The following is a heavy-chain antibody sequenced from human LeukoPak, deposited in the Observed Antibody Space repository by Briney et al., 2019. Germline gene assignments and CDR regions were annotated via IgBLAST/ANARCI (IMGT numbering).Heavy chain of an antibody. J-gene: IGHJ6*02. Sequence: PSETLSPTCTVSGGSISSGGYYWSWIRQHPGKGLEWIGYIYYSGSTYYNPSLKSRVTISVDTSKNQFSLKLSSVTAADTAVYYCARDMGYGDYVNYYYGMDVWGQGTTVTVSS. D-gene: IGHD4-17*01. CDR1: GGSISSGGYY. CDR3: ARDMGYGDYVNYYYGMDV. V-gene: IGHV4-31*03. CDR2: IYYSGST.